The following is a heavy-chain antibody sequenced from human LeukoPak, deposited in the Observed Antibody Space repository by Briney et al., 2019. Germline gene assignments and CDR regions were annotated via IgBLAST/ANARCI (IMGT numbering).Heavy chain of an antibody. CDR3: AKGGNYYYYGMDV. J-gene: IGHJ6*02. CDR2: ISGSGGST. Sequence: GGSLRLSCAASGFTVSSNYMSWVRQAPGKGLEWVSAISGSGGSTYYADSVKGRFTISRDNSKNTLYLQMNSLRAEDTAVYYCAKGGNYYYYGMDVWGQGTTVTVCS. CDR1: GFTVSSNY. D-gene: IGHD3-16*01. V-gene: IGHV3-23*01.